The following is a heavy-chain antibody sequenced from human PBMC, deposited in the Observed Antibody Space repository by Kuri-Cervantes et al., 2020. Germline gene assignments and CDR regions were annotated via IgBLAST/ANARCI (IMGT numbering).Heavy chain of an antibody. CDR3: ARPRQIGYRGAFDI. CDR2: IYPGDSGT. V-gene: IGHV5-51*01. CDR1: GYSFTSYW. J-gene: IGHJ3*02. Sequence: GESLKISCKGSGYSFTSYWIAWVRQMPGRGLEWMGIIYPGDSGTRYSPSFQGQVTISADKSISTAYLQWSSLKASDTAMYYCARPRQIGYRGAFDIWGQGTMVTVSS. D-gene: IGHD5-12*01.